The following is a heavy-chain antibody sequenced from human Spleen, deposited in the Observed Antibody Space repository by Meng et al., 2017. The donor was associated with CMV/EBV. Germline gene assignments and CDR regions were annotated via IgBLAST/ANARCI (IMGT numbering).Heavy chain of an antibody. CDR3: AKDDDYTSSFDY. D-gene: IGHD6-13*01. CDR1: GFTFSSYA. J-gene: IGHJ4*02. V-gene: IGHV3-23*03. CDR2: IYSGGGST. Sequence: GGSLRLSCAASGFTFSSYAMSWVRQPPGQGLEWVSIIYSGGGSTYYADSVKCRFTVSRDDSKSTLFLQMHSLRAEDTAVYYCAKDDDYTSSFDYWGQGTLVTVSS.